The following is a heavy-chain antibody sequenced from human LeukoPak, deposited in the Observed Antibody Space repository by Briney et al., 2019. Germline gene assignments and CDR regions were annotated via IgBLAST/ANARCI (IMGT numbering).Heavy chain of an antibody. CDR2: IMKDGGDK. Sequence: PGGSLRLSCAASGFTFSSYEMNWVRQAPGKGLEWVANIMKDGGDKYYVDSVKGRFTISRDNAKNSVYLQMNSLRAEDTAVYYCVRDRDYYVFDLWGQGTLVTVSS. D-gene: IGHD3-10*02. V-gene: IGHV3-7*01. CDR1: GFTFSSYE. J-gene: IGHJ4*02. CDR3: VRDRDYYVFDL.